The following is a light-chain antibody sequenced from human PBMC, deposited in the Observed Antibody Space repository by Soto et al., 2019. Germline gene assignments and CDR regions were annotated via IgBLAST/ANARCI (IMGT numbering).Light chain of an antibody. J-gene: IGKJ5*01. CDR3: QQYEKWPPSIT. CDR1: QSVRNY. CDR2: DAS. V-gene: IGKV3-11*01. Sequence: EIVLTQSPATLSLSPGETATLSCRASQSVRNYLAWYQQKPGQAPRLLIYDASNRATGIPARFSGTGSGTDFTLTISRLEPEDFAVYYCQQYEKWPPSITFGQGTRLEIK.